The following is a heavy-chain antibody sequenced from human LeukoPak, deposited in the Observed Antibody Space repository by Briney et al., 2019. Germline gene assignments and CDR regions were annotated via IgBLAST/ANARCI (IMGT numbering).Heavy chain of an antibody. Sequence: ASVKVSCKASGYTFTSYYMHWVRQAPGQGLEWMGIINPSGGSTSYAQKFQGRVTMTRDMSTSTVYMELSSLRSEDTAVYYCARMRFGEPLAYWGQGTLVTVSS. J-gene: IGHJ4*02. V-gene: IGHV1-46*01. CDR1: GYTFTSYY. CDR3: ARMRFGEPLAY. D-gene: IGHD3-10*01. CDR2: INPSGGST.